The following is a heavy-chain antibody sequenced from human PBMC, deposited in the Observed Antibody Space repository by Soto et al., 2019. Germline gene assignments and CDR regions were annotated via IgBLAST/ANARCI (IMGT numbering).Heavy chain of an antibody. V-gene: IGHV3-9*01. CDR3: ARDRAGVAGESYYYGMDV. J-gene: IGHJ6*02. Sequence: GGSLRLSCAASGFTFHDYAMHWVRQVPGKGLEWVSGISWNSGNIAYVDSVKGRFTISRDNAQSSLYMQMNGLKAEDTAVYYCARDRAGVAGESYYYGMDVWGQGTTVTVSS. D-gene: IGHD6-19*01. CDR1: GFTFHDYA. CDR2: ISWNSGNI.